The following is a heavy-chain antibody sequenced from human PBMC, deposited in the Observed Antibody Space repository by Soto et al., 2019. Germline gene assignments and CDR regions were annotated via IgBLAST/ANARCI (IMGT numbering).Heavy chain of an antibody. D-gene: IGHD5-12*01. CDR1: GYTFTRSG. V-gene: IGHV1-18*01. J-gene: IGHJ6*02. CDR3: ARECVAPYHYYGMDF. Sequence: ASVKVSCKASGYTFTRSGISWVRQAPGQGLEWMGWISTYNGDTNYAQTFQGRVTMTTDTSTSTAYMELRSLRSDDTAVYYCARECVAPYHYYGMDFWGQGTSVTVSS. CDR2: ISTYNGDT.